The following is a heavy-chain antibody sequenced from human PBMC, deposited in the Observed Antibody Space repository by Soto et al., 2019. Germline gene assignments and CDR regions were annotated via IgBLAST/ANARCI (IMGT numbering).Heavy chain of an antibody. CDR3: AKRYGDSMGTMDH. V-gene: IGHV3-23*01. D-gene: IGHD4-17*01. CDR2: ISGSGGAT. J-gene: IGHJ4*02. CDR1: GFTFSSYA. Sequence: EVQLLESGGGLVQPGGSLRLSCAASGFTFSSYAMSWVRQAPGKGLEWVSTISGSGGATYYADSVKGRFTISRDNYKNTLYLQMNSLRAEDTAVYYCAKRYGDSMGTMDHWGQGSLVTVSS.